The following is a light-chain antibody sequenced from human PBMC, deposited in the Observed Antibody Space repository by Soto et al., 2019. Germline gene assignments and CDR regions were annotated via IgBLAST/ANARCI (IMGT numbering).Light chain of an antibody. CDR3: QQYNNWPIT. CDR2: AAS. J-gene: IGKJ5*01. Sequence: EKVMTQSPATLSVSPGERATLSCRASQSVSSNLAWYQQKPGQAPRLLIYAASTRATDIPARFSGSGSGTAFTLTISSLQSEDFAIYYCQQYNNWPITFGQGTRLEIK. CDR1: QSVSSN. V-gene: IGKV3-15*01.